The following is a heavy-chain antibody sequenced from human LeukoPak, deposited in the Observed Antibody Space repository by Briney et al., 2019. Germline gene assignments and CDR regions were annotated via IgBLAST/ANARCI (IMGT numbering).Heavy chain of an antibody. V-gene: IGHV4-34*01. J-gene: IGHJ1*01. D-gene: IGHD5-12*01. CDR2: INHSGST. Sequence: PSETLSLTCAVYGGSFSGYYWSWIRQPPGKGLEWIGEINHSGSTNYNPSLKSRVTMSVDTSKNQFSLKLSSVTAADTAMYYCAREGPLSSIKHWGQGTLVTVSS. CDR1: GGSFSGYY. CDR3: AREGPLSSIKH.